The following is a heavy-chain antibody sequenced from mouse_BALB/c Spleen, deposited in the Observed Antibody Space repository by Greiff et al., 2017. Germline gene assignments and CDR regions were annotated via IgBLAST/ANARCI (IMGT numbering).Heavy chain of an antibody. V-gene: IGHV1-5*01. CDR3: TRSREFRYFDV. CDR1: GYTFTSYW. CDR2: IYPGNSDT. J-gene: IGHJ1*01. Sequence: EVKLQQSGTVLARPGASVKMSCKASGYTFTSYWMHWVKQRPGQGLEWIGAIYPGNSDTSYNQKFKGKAKLTAVTSTSTAYMELSSLTNEDSAVYYCTRSREFRYFDVWGAGTTVTVSS.